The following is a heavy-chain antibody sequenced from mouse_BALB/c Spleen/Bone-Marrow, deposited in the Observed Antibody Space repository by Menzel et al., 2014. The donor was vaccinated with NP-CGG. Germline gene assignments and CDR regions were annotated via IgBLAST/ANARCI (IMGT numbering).Heavy chain of an antibody. V-gene: IGHV2-9*02. CDR2: IWAGGST. Sequence: GKLMESGPGLVAPSQSLSITCTVSGFSLTSYGVHWVRQPPGKGLEWLGVIWAGGSTNYNSALMSRLSINKDNSKSQVFLKMNSLQTDDTAMYYCARDRGRNFYAMDYWGQGTSVTVSS. CDR3: ARDRGRNFYAMDY. D-gene: IGHD2-1*01. J-gene: IGHJ4*01. CDR1: GFSLTSYG.